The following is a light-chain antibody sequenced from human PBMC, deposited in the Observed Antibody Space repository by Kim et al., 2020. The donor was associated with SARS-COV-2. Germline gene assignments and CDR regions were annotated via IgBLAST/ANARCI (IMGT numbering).Light chain of an antibody. J-gene: IGKJ1*01. V-gene: IGKV3-15*01. CDR3: QQYNEWPPWM. CDR1: QSVRDN. Sequence: FPGESATLSWRASQSVRDNLAWYQQRPGQAPRLLIHSASTRATGIPVRVTGSGSGTEFTLTISNLQSEDFAIYYCQQYNEWPPWMFGQGTKVDIK. CDR2: SAS.